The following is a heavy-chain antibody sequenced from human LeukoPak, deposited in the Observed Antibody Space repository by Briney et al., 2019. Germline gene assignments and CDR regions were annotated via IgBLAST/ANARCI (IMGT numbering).Heavy chain of an antibody. V-gene: IGHV1-46*01. J-gene: IGHJ5*02. CDR2: INPSGSSA. Sequence: ASVKVSCKASGYSFTSYYMHWVRQAPGQGLEWMGFINPSGSSAAYAQKFQGRLTMTRDMFTSTDYMELTSLTSDDTAVYYCASPRKVYSGYDYNWFDPWGQGTLVTVSS. D-gene: IGHD5-12*01. CDR3: ASPRKVYSGYDYNWFDP. CDR1: GYSFTSYY.